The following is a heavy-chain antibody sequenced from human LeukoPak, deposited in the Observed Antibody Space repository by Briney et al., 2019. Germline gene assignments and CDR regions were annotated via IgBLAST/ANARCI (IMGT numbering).Heavy chain of an antibody. V-gene: IGHV4-39*07. Sequence: KSSETLSLTCTVSGASISSSSYYWGWIRQPPGKGLEWIGRIYYSGSTYYNPSLKSRATISVDTSKNQFSLKLSSVTAADTAVYYCARDRMWETYCGGDCQGRLGAFDIWGQGTMVTVSS. CDR1: GASISSSSYY. CDR3: ARDRMWETYCGGDCQGRLGAFDI. J-gene: IGHJ3*02. CDR2: IYYSGST. D-gene: IGHD2-21*02.